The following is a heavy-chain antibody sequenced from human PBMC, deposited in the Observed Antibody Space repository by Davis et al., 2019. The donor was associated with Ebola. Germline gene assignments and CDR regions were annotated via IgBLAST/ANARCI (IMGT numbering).Heavy chain of an antibody. V-gene: IGHV3-23*01. J-gene: IGHJ4*02. Sequence: GGSLRLSCATSGFSFSCHAMSWVRQAPGKGLEWVAVITNSGATTYYSQSVMGRFTISRDNSKSILYLQMNSLRAEDTAVYYCATSGYYYALDYWGQGTLVTVSS. CDR1: GFSFSCHA. CDR2: ITNSGATT. D-gene: IGHD3-22*01. CDR3: ATSGYYYALDY.